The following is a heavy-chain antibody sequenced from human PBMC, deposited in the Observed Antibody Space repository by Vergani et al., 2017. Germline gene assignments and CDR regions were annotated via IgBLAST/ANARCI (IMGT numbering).Heavy chain of an antibody. V-gene: IGHV3-13*01. J-gene: IGHJ3*02. Sequence: EVQLVESGGGLVQPGGSLRLSCAASGFTFSSYDMHWVRQATGKGLEWVSAIGTAGDTYYPGSVKGRFTISRENAKNSLYLQMNSLRAGDKAVYYCARASAGGDDAFDIWGQGTMVTVSS. CDR1: GFTFSSYD. CDR2: IGTAGDT. CDR3: ARASAGGDDAFDI. D-gene: IGHD2-21*01.